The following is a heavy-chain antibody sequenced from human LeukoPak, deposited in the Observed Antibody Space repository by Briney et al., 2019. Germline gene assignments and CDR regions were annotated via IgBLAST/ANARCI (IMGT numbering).Heavy chain of an antibody. D-gene: IGHD3-10*01. J-gene: IGHJ4*02. Sequence: GSLRLSCAASGFTFSTYWMHWVRRAPGKGLVWVSRISTDGSVTSYADSVKGRFTISRDNAKNTMYLQMNCLRAEDTAVYYCARIGGSGSYSGHYFDYWGQGTLVTVSS. V-gene: IGHV3-74*01. CDR1: GFTFSTYW. CDR2: ISTDGSVT. CDR3: ARIGGSGSYSGHYFDY.